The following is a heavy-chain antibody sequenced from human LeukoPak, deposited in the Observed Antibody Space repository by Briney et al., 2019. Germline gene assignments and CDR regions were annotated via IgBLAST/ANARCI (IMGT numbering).Heavy chain of an antibody. Sequence: SETLSLTCTISGDSIGSNYYSWGWLRQPPGKGLEWIGSTDHRGNTYYNPSFKSRVALDVDTSKNQFSLKVNSVTAADTAVYYCARPVLTAAAGTWDYWGQGALVIVSS. CDR3: ARPVLTAAAGTWDY. D-gene: IGHD6-13*01. CDR1: GDSIGSNYYS. V-gene: IGHV4-39*01. CDR2: TDHRGNT. J-gene: IGHJ4*02.